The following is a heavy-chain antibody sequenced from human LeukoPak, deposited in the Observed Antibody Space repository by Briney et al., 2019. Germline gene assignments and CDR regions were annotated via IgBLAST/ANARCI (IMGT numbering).Heavy chain of an antibody. CDR2: ISSGSTI. Sequence: PGGSLRLSCAASGFTFSSYEMNWVRQAPGKGLDGVSYISSGSTIYDADSVKGRFTISRDNDKNSLYLQMNSLRAEDTAVYYCARGWFGELLDAFDIWGQGTMVTVSS. CDR1: GFTFSSYE. D-gene: IGHD3-10*01. V-gene: IGHV3-48*03. J-gene: IGHJ3*02. CDR3: ARGWFGELLDAFDI.